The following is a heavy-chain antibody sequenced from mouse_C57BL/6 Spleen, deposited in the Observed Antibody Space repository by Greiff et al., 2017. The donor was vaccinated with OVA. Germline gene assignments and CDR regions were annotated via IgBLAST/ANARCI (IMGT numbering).Heavy chain of an antibody. CDR3: ARNYGSPYYFDY. J-gene: IGHJ2*01. CDR2: INPSSGYT. D-gene: IGHD1-1*01. Sequence: QVQLQQSGAELARPGASVKMSCKASGYTFTSYTMHWVKQRPGQGLEWIGYINPSSGYTNYNQKFKDKATLTADKSSSTAYMQLSSLTSEDSAVYYWARNYGSPYYFDYWGQGTTLTVSS. V-gene: IGHV1-4*01. CDR1: GYTFTSYT.